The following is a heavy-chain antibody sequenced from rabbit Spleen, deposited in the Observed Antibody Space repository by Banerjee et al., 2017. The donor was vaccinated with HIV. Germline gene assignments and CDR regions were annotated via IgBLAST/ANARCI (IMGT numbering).Heavy chain of an antibody. CDR1: GFSFSSSYY. V-gene: IGHV1S45*01. D-gene: IGHD8-1*01. CDR3: ARDTGSSFSSYGMDL. Sequence: QEQLEESGGDLVKPEGSLTLTCTASGFSFSSSYYMCWVRQAPGKGLECIACIYAGSSGSTYYANWAKGRFTISKTSSTTVTLQMTSLTVADTATYFCARDTGSSFSSYGMDLWGQGTLVTVS. CDR2: IYAGSSGST. J-gene: IGHJ6*01.